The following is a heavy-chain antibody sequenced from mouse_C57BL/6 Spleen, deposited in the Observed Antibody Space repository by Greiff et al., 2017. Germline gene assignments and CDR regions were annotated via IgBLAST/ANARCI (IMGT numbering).Heavy chain of an antibody. D-gene: IGHD2-3*01. Sequence: EVQRVESGGGLVKPGGSLKLSCAASGFTFSDYGMHWVRQAPEKGLEWVAYISSGSSTIYYADTVKGRFTISRDNAKNTLFLQMTSLRSEDTAMYYCARDGYYNWYFDVWGTGTTVTVSS. CDR1: GFTFSDYG. J-gene: IGHJ1*03. CDR2: ISSGSSTI. V-gene: IGHV5-17*01. CDR3: ARDGYYNWYFDV.